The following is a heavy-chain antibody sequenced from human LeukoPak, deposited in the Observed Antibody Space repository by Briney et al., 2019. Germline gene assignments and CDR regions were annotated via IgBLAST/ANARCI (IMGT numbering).Heavy chain of an antibody. CDR1: GGSVSSGSYY. CDR2: IYYSGST. Sequence: SETLSLTCTVSGGSVSSGSYYWSWIRQPPGKGLEWIGDIYYSGSTNYNPSLKSRVTISVDTSKNQFSLKLSSVTAADTAVYYCARGRLGTVLLAYCGGDCYSEFDYWGQGTLVTVSS. J-gene: IGHJ4*02. V-gene: IGHV4-61*01. CDR3: ARGRLGTVLLAYCGGDCYSEFDY. D-gene: IGHD2-21*02.